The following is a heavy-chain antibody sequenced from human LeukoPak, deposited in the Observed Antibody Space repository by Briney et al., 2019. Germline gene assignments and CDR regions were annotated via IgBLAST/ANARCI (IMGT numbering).Heavy chain of an antibody. CDR2: IIPILGTA. D-gene: IGHD6-6*01. V-gene: IGHV1-69*05. J-gene: IGHJ6*03. CDR1: GSTFSSYA. Sequence: GASVKVSCKASGSTFSSYAISWVRQAPGQGLEWMGGIIPILGTANYAQKFQGRVTITTDESTSTAYMELSSLRSEDTAVYYCARVVYSSSSGGGYYYMDVWGKGTTVTVSS. CDR3: ARVVYSSSSGGGYYYMDV.